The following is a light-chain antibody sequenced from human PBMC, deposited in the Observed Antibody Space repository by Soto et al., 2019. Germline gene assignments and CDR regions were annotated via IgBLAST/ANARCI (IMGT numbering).Light chain of an antibody. V-gene: IGLV2-14*01. CDR2: DVS. CDR3: SSYTRSSTYV. J-gene: IGLJ1*01. CDR1: TSDVGSYNY. Sequence: QPVLNQPASVYGSAGQALAIFCTGTTSDVGSYNYVSWYQQHPGKAPKVIIYDVSNRPSGVSDRFSGSKSGNTASLTISGLQAEDEADYYCSSYTRSSTYVFGGGTKVTVL.